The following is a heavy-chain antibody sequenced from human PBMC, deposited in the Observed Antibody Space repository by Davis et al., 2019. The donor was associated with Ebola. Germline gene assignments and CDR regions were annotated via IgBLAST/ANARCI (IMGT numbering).Heavy chain of an antibody. CDR1: GFIFSSYV. CDR3: ATLRYFDWLFPNGPDY. V-gene: IGHV3-23*01. Sequence: GESLKISCAASGFIFSSYVMSWVRQAPGKGLEWVSTLGTSADTYYADSVKGRFTISRDNSKNTLYLQMDSLRAEDTAVYYCATLRYFDWLFPNGPDYWGQGTLVTVSS. D-gene: IGHD3-9*01. CDR2: LGTSADT. J-gene: IGHJ4*02.